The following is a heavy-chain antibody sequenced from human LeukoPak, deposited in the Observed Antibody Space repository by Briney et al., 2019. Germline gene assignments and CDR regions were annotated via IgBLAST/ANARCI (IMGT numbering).Heavy chain of an antibody. CDR2: ISTSSTYT. CDR3: ASRFGLI. Sequence: PGGSLRLSCAASGFTVSSNYMSWVRQAPGKGLEWVSDISTSSTYTNYADSVKGRFTISRDNAENSLYLQMNSLRAEDTAVYYCASRFGLIWGQGTLVTVSS. D-gene: IGHD3-3*01. V-gene: IGHV3-11*03. CDR1: GFTVSSNY. J-gene: IGHJ4*02.